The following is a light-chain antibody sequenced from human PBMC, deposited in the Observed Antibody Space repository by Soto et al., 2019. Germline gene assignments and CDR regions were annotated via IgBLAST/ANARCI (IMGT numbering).Light chain of an antibody. CDR1: QSVSSN. CDR3: QQYNNWPPGNT. CDR2: GAS. V-gene: IGKV3-15*01. J-gene: IGKJ2*01. Sequence: EIVMTQSPPTLSVSPGERATLSCRASQSVSSNLAWYQQKPGQAPRLLIYGASTMPTGIPARFSGSGSGTEFTLTISSLQSEDFAVYYCQQYNNWPPGNTFGQGTKLEIK.